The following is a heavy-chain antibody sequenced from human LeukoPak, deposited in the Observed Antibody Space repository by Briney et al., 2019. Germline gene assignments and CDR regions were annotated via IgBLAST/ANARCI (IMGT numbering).Heavy chain of an antibody. J-gene: IGHJ4*02. V-gene: IGHV1-18*01. CDR2: ISAYNGNT. Sequence: ASVKVSCKASGYTFTSYGISWVRQAPGQGLEWMGWISAYNGNTNYAQKLQGRVTMTTDTSTSTAYMELRSLRSGDTAVYYCATMVRGGGRLDWGQGTLVTVSS. CDR3: ATMVRGGGRLD. D-gene: IGHD3-10*01. CDR1: GYTFTSYG.